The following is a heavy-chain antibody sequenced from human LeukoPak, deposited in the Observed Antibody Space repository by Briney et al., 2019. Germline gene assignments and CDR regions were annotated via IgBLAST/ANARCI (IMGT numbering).Heavy chain of an antibody. Sequence: GRSLRLSCAASGFTFSSYGMHWVRQAPGKGLEWVAVIWYDGSNKYYADSVKGRFTISRDNSKNTLYLQMNSLRAEDTAVYYCEKPGCSYGGYYCMTVGGKGTRATAS. CDR3: EKPGCSYGGYYCMTV. J-gene: IGHJ6*03. CDR1: GFTFSSYG. D-gene: IGHD5-18*01. V-gene: IGHV3-33*06. CDR2: IWYDGSNK.